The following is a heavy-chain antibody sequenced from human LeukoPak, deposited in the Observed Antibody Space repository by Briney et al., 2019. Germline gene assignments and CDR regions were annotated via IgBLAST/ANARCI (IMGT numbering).Heavy chain of an antibody. Sequence: GGSLRLSCTASGFTFGDYAMSWVRQAPGKGLEWVGFIRSKAYGGTTEYAASVKGRFTISRDDSKSIAYLQMNSLKTEDTAVYYCTRNSGYDKYHDYWGQGTLVTVSS. D-gene: IGHD5-12*01. V-gene: IGHV3-49*04. CDR1: GFTFGDYA. CDR3: TRNSGYDKYHDY. J-gene: IGHJ4*02. CDR2: IRSKAYGGTT.